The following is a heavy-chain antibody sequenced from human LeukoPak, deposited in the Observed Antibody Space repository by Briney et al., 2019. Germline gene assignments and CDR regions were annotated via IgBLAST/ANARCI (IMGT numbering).Heavy chain of an antibody. CDR3: ARALLKWNYDY. CDR1: GGSISSGGFY. V-gene: IGHV4-31*03. J-gene: IGHJ4*02. Sequence: SETLSLTCTVSGGSISSGGFYWSWIRQHAGKGLEWIGCIFYSGSTYYNPSLKSRVSISVDTSKNQFSLKLSSVTAADTAMYYCARALLKWNYDYWGQGTLVTVSS. CDR2: IFYSGST. D-gene: IGHD1-7*01.